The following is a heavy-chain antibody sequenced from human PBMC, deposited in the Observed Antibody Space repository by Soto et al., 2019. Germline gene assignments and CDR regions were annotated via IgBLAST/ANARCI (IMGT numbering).Heavy chain of an antibody. V-gene: IGHV5-51*01. CDR2: IYPDDSDT. D-gene: IGHD3-9*01. CDR3: ARNSLTGYYNYYYSMDV. Sequence: GESLKLSCKSSGYSFSSYWIAWVRLMPGKGLEWMGSIYPDDSDTKYSPSFQGQVTISADKSISAAYLQWSSLKASDTAIYYRARNSLTGYYNYYYSMDVWGQGTTVTVSS. J-gene: IGHJ6*02. CDR1: GYSFSSYW.